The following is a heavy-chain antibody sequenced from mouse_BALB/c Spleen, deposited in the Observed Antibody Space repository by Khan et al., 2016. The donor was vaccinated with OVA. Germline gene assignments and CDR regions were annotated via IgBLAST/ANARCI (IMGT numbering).Heavy chain of an antibody. D-gene: IGHD1-1*01. J-gene: IGHJ3*01. CDR2: IWGDGST. CDR1: GYSLTNYG. Sequence: QVQLKESGPGLVAPSQSLSITCTVTGYSLTNYGVGWVRQPPGKGLEWRGIIWGDGSTTYHSALISRLSISKDNSKSQVFLKLNSLPTDDTATYYCVLYVYGRDWFAYWGQGTLVTVSA. CDR3: VLYVYGRDWFAY. V-gene: IGHV2-3*01.